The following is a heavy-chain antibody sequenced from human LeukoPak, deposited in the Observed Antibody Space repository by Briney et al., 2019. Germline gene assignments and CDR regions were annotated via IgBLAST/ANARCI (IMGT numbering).Heavy chain of an antibody. V-gene: IGHV1-8*03. CDR2: MNPNSGTT. CDR3: ARVDGVTNFDY. CDR1: GYTFTSYD. Sequence: ASVKVSCKXSGYTFTSYDINWVRQATGQGLEWMGWMNPNSGTTGYAQKFQGRVAITRNTSISTAYMELSSLRSEDTAVYYCARVDGVTNFDYWGQGTLVTVSS. J-gene: IGHJ4*02. D-gene: IGHD4-23*01.